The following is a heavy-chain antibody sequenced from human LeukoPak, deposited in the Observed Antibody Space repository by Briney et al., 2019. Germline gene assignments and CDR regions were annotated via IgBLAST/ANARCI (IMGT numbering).Heavy chain of an antibody. J-gene: IGHJ4*02. CDR3: ANDRMEWLLYQSDY. V-gene: IGHV3-23*01. CDR2: ISGSGGST. CDR1: GFTFSSYA. Sequence: GGSLRLSCAASGFTFSSYAMSWVRQAPGKGLEWVSAISGSGGSTYYADSVKGRFTISRDNSKNTLYLQMNSLRAEDTAVYYCANDRMEWLLYQSDYWGQGTLVTVSS. D-gene: IGHD3-3*01.